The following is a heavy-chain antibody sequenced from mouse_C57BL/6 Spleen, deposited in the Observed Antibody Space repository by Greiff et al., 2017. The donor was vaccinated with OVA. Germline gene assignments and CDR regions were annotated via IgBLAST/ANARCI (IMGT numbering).Heavy chain of an antibody. Sequence: SGYTFTDYYMNWVKQSHGKSLEWIGDINPNNGGTSYNQKFKGKATLTVDKSSSTAYMELRSLTSEDSAVYYCARGDGSSSFAYWGQGTLVTVSA. CDR1: GYTFTDYY. D-gene: IGHD1-1*01. V-gene: IGHV1-26*01. CDR3: ARGDGSSSFAY. CDR2: INPNNGGT. J-gene: IGHJ3*01.